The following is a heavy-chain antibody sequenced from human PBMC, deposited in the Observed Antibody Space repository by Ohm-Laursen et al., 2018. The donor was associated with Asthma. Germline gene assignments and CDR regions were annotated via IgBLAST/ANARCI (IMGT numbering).Heavy chain of an antibody. V-gene: IGHV3-9*01. D-gene: IGHD4-17*01. CDR3: AKLVGVTTA. Sequence: SLRLSCAAPGFSFHEYAMHWVRQSPGKGLEWVSGISWNSGSIGYADSVKGRFTISRDNAKNSLYLQMNSLRPEDTAFYYCAKLVGVTTAWGQGALVTVSS. CDR2: ISWNSGSI. CDR1: GFSFHEYA. J-gene: IGHJ5*02.